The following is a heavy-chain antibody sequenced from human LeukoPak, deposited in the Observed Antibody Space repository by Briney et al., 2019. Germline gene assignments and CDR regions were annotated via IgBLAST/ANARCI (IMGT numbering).Heavy chain of an antibody. J-gene: IGHJ3*01. CDR2: ISSNGGST. V-gene: IGHV3-64*01. CDR1: GFTFSSYA. CDR3: ARGDHYRCIAAAAAY. D-gene: IGHD6-13*01. Sequence: PGGSLRLSCAVSGFTFSSYAMQWVRQAPGKGLEYVSAISSNGGSTYYANSVKGRFTISRDNSKNTLYLQMGSLRAEDMAVYYCARGDHYRCIAAAAAYWGHATMVTVSS.